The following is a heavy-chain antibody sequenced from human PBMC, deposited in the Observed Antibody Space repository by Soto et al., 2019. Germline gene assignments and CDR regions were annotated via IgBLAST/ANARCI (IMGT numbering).Heavy chain of an antibody. CDR1: GRSFSGYY. Sequence: PSETLSLTCAVYGRSFSGYYWSWIRQPPGKGLEWIGEINHSGSTNYNPSLKSRVTISVDTSKNQFSLKLSSVTAADTAVYYCARIMVRGPIDYWGQGTLVTVS. CDR3: ARIMVRGPIDY. CDR2: INHSGST. V-gene: IGHV4-34*01. D-gene: IGHD3-10*01. J-gene: IGHJ4*02.